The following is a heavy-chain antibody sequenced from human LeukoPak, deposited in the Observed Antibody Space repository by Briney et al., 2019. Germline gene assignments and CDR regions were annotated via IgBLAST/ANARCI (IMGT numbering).Heavy chain of an antibody. CDR1: GFTFSSYA. CDR2: ISGSGGST. D-gene: IGHD3-9*01. V-gene: IGHV3-23*01. Sequence: GGSLRLSCAASGFTFSSYAMSWVRQAPGKGLEWVSAISGSGGSTYYADSVKGRFTISRDNSKNTLYQQMNSLRAEDTAVYYCAKDRPYDILTGTGDYWGQGTLVTVSS. J-gene: IGHJ4*02. CDR3: AKDRPYDILTGTGDY.